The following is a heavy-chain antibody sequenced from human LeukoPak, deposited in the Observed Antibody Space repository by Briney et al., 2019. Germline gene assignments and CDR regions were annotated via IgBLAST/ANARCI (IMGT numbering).Heavy chain of an antibody. J-gene: IGHJ5*02. CDR2: ISSSGSTI. CDR1: GFTFSDYY. Sequence: GGSLRLSCAASGFTFSDYYMSWIRQAPGKGLEWVSYISSSGSTIYYADSVKGRFTISRDNAKNSLYLQMNSLRAEDTAVYYCAARGDWNYDNWFDPWGQGILVTVSA. V-gene: IGHV3-11*01. CDR3: AARGDWNYDNWFDP. D-gene: IGHD1-7*01.